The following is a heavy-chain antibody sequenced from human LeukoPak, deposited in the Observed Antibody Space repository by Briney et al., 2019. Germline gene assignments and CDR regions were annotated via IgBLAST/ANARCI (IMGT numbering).Heavy chain of an antibody. CDR3: ARPDYSSSWYF. V-gene: IGHV4-39*01. CDR1: GGSISSSSYY. J-gene: IGHJ4*02. CDR2: IYYSGST. D-gene: IGHD6-13*01. Sequence: SETLSLTCTASGGSISSSSYYWGWIRQPPGKGLEWIGSIYYSGSTYYNPSLKSRVTISVDTSKNQFSLKLSSVTAADTAVYYCARPDYSSSWYFWGQGTLVTVSS.